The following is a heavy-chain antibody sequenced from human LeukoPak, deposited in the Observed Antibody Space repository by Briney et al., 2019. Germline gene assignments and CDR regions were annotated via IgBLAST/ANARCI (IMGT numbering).Heavy chain of an antibody. D-gene: IGHD3-22*01. J-gene: IGHJ4*02. CDR2: IYTSGGT. CDR1: GGSLSSYY. Sequence: SETLSLTRTVSGGSLSSYYWSWIRQPARKGLGWIGRIYTSGGTNYNPSLKSRVTMSVDTSKNQFSLKLSSVTAADTAVYYCARAYYYDSSGYHFDYWGQGTLVTVSS. V-gene: IGHV4-4*07. CDR3: ARAYYYDSSGYHFDY.